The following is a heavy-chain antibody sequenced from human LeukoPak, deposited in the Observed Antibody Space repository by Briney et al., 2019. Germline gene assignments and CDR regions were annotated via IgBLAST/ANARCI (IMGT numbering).Heavy chain of an antibody. CDR2: TYSGGST. Sequence: GGSLRLSCAASGFTFITYIMNWVGQAPGQGLEWVSVTYSGGSTSYADSVKGRFTISRDNSKNTLYLQMNSLRVEDTAVYYCATKRGYNYGLDYWGQGTLVTVSS. CDR3: ATKRGYNYGLDY. D-gene: IGHD5-18*01. J-gene: IGHJ4*02. CDR1: GFTFITYI. V-gene: IGHV3-53*01.